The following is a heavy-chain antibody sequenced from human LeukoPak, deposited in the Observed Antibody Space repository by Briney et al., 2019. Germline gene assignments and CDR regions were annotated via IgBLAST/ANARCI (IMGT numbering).Heavy chain of an antibody. D-gene: IGHD6-19*01. CDR3: VKYSSGWYDY. CDR1: GFTFSSYA. Sequence: GGSLRLSCSASGFTFSSYAIHWVRQAPGKGLEYVSATSDNGGSTYYADSGKGRFTISRDNSKNTLYLQMSSLRAEDTAVYYCVKYSSGWYDYWGQGTLVTVSS. CDR2: TSDNGGST. V-gene: IGHV3-64D*06. J-gene: IGHJ4*02.